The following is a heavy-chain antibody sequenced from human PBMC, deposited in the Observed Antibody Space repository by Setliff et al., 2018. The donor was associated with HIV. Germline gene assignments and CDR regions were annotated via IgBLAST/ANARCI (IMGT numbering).Heavy chain of an antibody. J-gene: IGHJ3*01. CDR1: TFTFSNAW. Sequence: ASTFTFSNAWMTWVRQCPGKGLEWVGRVTSRHDGGTTDYAAPVRGRFIFSRDDSTNTLYLQMNNLKIEDTAVYYCVTDDKVAFDVWGRGTMVTVSS. V-gene: IGHV3-15*01. CDR3: VTDDKVAFDV. CDR2: VTSRHDGGTT.